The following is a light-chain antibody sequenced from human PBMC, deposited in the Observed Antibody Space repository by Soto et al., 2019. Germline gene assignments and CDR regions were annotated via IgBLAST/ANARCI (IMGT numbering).Light chain of an antibody. J-gene: IGLJ2*01. CDR2: EVV. Sequence: QSALTQPPSASGSPGQSVTISCTGTKNDIGVYDFVSWYQHHPGKAPRLIIYEVVQRPSGVPDRFSASKSGTSASLAITGLQGEDEANYYCQSYDTSLSGVIFGAGTKLTVL. CDR1: KNDIGVYDF. V-gene: IGLV2-8*01. CDR3: QSYDTSLSGVI.